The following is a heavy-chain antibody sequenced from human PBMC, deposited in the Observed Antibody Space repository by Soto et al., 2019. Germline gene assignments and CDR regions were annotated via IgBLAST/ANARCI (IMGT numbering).Heavy chain of an antibody. CDR1: GDSVSGNSAA. D-gene: IGHD3-16*01. CDR2: TYYRSRWYN. Sequence: PSQTLSLTCAISGDSVSGNSAAWNWIRQSPSRGLEWLGRTYYRSRWYNDYAVSVKSRITVTPDTSKNQFSLHLNSVTPEDTAVYYCAREFPYYVRSHSYLDYPGQGALGTVFS. CDR3: AREFPYYVRSHSYLDY. J-gene: IGHJ4*02. V-gene: IGHV6-1*01.